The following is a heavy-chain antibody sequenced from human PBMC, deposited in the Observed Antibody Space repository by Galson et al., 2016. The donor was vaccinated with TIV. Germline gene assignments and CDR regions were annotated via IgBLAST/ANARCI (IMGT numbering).Heavy chain of an antibody. CDR2: IVPMFGIS. Sequence: SVKVSCKASGGSSTSYAISWVRQAPGQGLEWMGAIVPMFGISTYAQTFQGRVTITADESTSTAYMELSSLRSQDTAVYYCARGGWSGDPGDYHYYYMDVWGKGTTVTVSS. CDR3: ARGGWSGDPGDYHYYYMDV. CDR1: GGSSTSYA. D-gene: IGHD4-17*01. V-gene: IGHV1-69*13. J-gene: IGHJ6*03.